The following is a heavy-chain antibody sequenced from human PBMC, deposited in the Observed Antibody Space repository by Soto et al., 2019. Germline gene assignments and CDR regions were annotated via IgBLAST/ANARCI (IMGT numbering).Heavy chain of an antibody. V-gene: IGHV4-4*02. CDR2: IYHTGIT. D-gene: IGHD2-21*01. J-gene: IGHJ4*02. CDR1: GTSISSTYW. Sequence: SETLSLTCVVSGTSISSTYWWAWVRQSPGKGLEWIGEIYHTGITKYNPSLKSRVSMSIDKSNNQFSLKLTSVTAADTAIYYCATVPPRIVVVLAEFPTWGQGTLVTSP. CDR3: ATVPPRIVVVLAEFPT.